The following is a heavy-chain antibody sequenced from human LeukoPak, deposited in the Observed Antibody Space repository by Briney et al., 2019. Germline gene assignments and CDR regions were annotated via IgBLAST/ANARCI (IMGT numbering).Heavy chain of an antibody. CDR2: ISYDGSNK. V-gene: IGHV3-30*04. D-gene: IGHD6-19*01. CDR3: ASGYSSGWYYFDY. Sequence: GGSLRLSCAASGFTFSSYAMHWVRQAPGKGLEWVAVISYDGSNKYYADSVKGRFTISRDNSKNTLCLQMNSLRAEDTAVYYCASGYSSGWYYFDYWGQGALVTVSS. J-gene: IGHJ4*02. CDR1: GFTFSSYA.